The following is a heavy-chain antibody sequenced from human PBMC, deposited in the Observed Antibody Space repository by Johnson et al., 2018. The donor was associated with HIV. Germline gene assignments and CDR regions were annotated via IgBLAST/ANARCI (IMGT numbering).Heavy chain of an antibody. CDR1: GFTVSSNY. D-gene: IGHD3-22*01. J-gene: IGHJ3*02. Sequence: VQLVESGGGLVQPGGSLRLSCAVSGFTVSSNYITWVRQAPGKGLEWISVIYSGGDTYYAYSVKGRFTISRYDSKNTLYLQMNSLRAEDTAVYFCARDLIPDSTFFYDTTSYFPDALDIWGQGTLVTVSS. V-gene: IGHV3-66*01. CDR3: ARDLIPDSTFFYDTTSYFPDALDI. CDR2: IYSGGDT.